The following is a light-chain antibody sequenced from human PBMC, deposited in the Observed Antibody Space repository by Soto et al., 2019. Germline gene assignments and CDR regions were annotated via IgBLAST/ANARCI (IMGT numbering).Light chain of an antibody. CDR2: EDN. CDR3: QSYDSSRNWV. Sequence: NFMLTQPHSVSESPGKTVTISCTGSSGSIASNYVQWYQQRPGSAPTTVIYEDNQRPSGVPDRFSGSIDSSSNSASLTISGLKTEDEADYSCQSYDSSRNWVFGGGTKLTVL. J-gene: IGLJ3*02. V-gene: IGLV6-57*02. CDR1: SGSIASNY.